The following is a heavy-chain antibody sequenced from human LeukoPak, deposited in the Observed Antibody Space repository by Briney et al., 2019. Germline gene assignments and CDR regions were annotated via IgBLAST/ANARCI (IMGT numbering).Heavy chain of an antibody. V-gene: IGHV3-9*01. CDR2: ISWNSGSI. CDR3: ARGPRSDILTGYYPSFDY. CDR1: GFTFDDYA. J-gene: IGHJ4*02. D-gene: IGHD3-9*01. Sequence: GGSLRLSCAASGFTFDDYAMHWVRQAPGKGLEWVSGISWNSGSIGYVDSVKGRFTISRDNAKNSLYLQMNSLRAEDTAVYYCARGPRSDILTGYYPSFDYWGQGTLVTVSS.